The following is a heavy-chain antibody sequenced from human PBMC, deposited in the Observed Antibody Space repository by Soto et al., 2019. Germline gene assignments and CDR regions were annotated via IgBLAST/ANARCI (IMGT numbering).Heavy chain of an antibody. J-gene: IGHJ4*02. D-gene: IGHD6-6*01. CDR1: GFTFSSYS. V-gene: IGHV3-21*01. Sequence: VGSLRLSCTASGFTFSSYSMTWFREAPGKGLEWVASITSSNTFRDYADSLKGRFTISRDDAKNSLYLQMDSLRAEDTAVYYCARVAAPPDLYYWGQGTLVTVSS. CDR3: ARVAAPPDLYY. CDR2: ITSSNTFR.